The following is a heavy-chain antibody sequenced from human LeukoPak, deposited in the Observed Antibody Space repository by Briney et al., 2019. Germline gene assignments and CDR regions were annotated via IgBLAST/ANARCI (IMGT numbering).Heavy chain of an antibody. J-gene: IGHJ4*02. CDR2: INHSGST. D-gene: IGHD6-13*01. Sequence: SETLSLTCAVYGGSFSGYYWSWIRQHPGKGLEWIGEINHSGSTNYNPSLKSRVTISVDTSKNQFSLKLSSVTAADTAVYYCARGIAVDYWGQGTLVTVSS. V-gene: IGHV4-34*01. CDR3: ARGIAVDY. CDR1: GGSFSGYY.